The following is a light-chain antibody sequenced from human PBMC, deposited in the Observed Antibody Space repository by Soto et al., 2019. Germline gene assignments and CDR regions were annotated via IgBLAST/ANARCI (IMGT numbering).Light chain of an antibody. Sequence: QSVLTQPPSASGTPGQGATIPCSGTASNIASNTVNWYQQLPGPAPKLLIYSNNRRPSGVPDRFSGSKSGTSASLAISGLQSEDEADYYCAAWDDSLNALVFGGGTKLTVL. CDR1: ASNIASNT. V-gene: IGLV1-44*01. J-gene: IGLJ2*01. CDR3: AAWDDSLNALV. CDR2: SNN.